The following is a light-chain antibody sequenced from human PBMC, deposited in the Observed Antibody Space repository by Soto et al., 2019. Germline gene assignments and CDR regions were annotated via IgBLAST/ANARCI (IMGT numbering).Light chain of an antibody. V-gene: IGKV3D-15*01. CDR3: HQYNSWPRGT. Sequence: EIVLTQSPGTLSVSPGERVTLSCRASQSVDIDLAWYQQKPGQAPRLLIYGASTRATDMPGRFRGSGAGAEFTLTISSLQSEDSAVYYCHQYNSWPRGTFGPGTKVEIK. CDR1: QSVDID. J-gene: IGKJ3*01. CDR2: GAS.